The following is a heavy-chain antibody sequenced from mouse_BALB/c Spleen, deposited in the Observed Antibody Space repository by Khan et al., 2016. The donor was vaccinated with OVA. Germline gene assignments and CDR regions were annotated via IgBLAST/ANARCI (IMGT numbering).Heavy chain of an antibody. J-gene: IGHJ3*01. D-gene: IGHD1-1*02. CDR2: INSGGHYT. CDR3: ARLAYYYNSEGFAY. Sequence: EVELVESGGDLVKTGGSLQLSCAASGFTFSTYGMSWVRQTPDKRLEWVATINSGGHYTYYIDSVKGRFTISRDNAKNILYLQMTSLRSEDTAMYYCARLAYYYNSEGFAYWGQGTLVTVSA. V-gene: IGHV5-6*02. CDR1: GFTFSTYG.